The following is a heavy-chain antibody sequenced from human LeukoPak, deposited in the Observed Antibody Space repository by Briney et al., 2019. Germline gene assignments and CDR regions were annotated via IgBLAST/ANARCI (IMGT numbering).Heavy chain of an antibody. Sequence: PSETLSLTCAVSGGSISSSSYYWGWIRQPPGKGLEWIGSIYYSGSTYYNPSLKSRVTISVDTSKNQFSLKLSSVTAADTAVYYCARLRSVGQLADYFDYWGQGTLFTVSS. V-gene: IGHV4-39*01. CDR2: IYYSGST. CDR1: GGSISSSSYY. J-gene: IGHJ4*02. CDR3: ARLRSVGQLADYFDY. D-gene: IGHD6-13*01.